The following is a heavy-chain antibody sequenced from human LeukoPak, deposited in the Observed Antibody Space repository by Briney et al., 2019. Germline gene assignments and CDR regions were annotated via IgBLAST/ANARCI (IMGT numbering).Heavy chain of an antibody. CDR3: ARGRPNYYYYYMDV. CDR1: GGSFSGYY. V-gene: IGHV4-59*12. J-gene: IGHJ6*03. CDR2: IYYSGST. Sequence: PSETLSLTCAVYGGSFSGYYWSWIRQPPGKGLEWIGYIYYSGSTNYNPSLKSRVTISVDTSKNQFSLKLSSVTAADTAVYYCARGRPNYYYYYMDVWGKGTTVTVSS.